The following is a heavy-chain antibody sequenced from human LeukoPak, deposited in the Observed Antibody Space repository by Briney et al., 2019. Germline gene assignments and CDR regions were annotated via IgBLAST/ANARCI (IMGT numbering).Heavy chain of an antibody. D-gene: IGHD6-19*01. V-gene: IGHV1-46*01. CDR3: ARGSIAVAGTIWFDP. J-gene: IGHJ5*02. Sequence: ASVKVSCKASGYTFTSYYMHWVRQAPGQGLEWMGIINPSGGSTSYAQKFQGRVTMTRDMSTSTVYMELSSLRSEDTAVYYCARGSIAVAGTIWFDPWGQGTLVTVSS. CDR2: INPSGGST. CDR1: GYTFTSYY.